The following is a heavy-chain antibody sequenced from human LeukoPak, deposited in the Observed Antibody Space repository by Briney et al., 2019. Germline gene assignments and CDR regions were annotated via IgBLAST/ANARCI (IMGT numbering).Heavy chain of an antibody. D-gene: IGHD2-15*01. CDR3: ARLMRYCSGGSCSQTGWFDP. J-gene: IGHJ5*02. V-gene: IGHV5-51*01. Sequence: GESLKISCKGSGYRFTNYWIGWVRQMPGKGLEWMGIIYPRDSDTRYSPSFQGQVTISADKSISTAYLQWSSLKASDTAMYYCARLMRYCSGGSCSQTGWFDPWGQGTLVTVSS. CDR2: IYPRDSDT. CDR1: GYRFTNYW.